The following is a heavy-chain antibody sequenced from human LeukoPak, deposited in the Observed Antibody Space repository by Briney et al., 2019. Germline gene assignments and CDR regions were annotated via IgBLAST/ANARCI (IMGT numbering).Heavy chain of an antibody. CDR2: ISDKGGET. CDR3: AREGYDISTGYYPDY. V-gene: IGHV3-23*01. CDR1: GFTFTDYA. Sequence: PGGSLRLSCAASGFTFTDYAMSWLRQAPGKGLEWISTISDKGGETYYADSVKGRFTNSRDNSKNTLYLQMNSLRAEDTAVDYCAREGYDISTGYYPDYWGQGTLVTVSS. D-gene: IGHD3-9*01. J-gene: IGHJ4*02.